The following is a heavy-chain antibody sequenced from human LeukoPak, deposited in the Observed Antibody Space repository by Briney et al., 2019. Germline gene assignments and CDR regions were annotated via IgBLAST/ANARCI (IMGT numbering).Heavy chain of an antibody. CDR1: GYTFTSYD. Sequence: ASVKVSCKASGYTFTSYDINWVRQATGQGLEWMGWMNPNSGNTGYAQKFQGRVTITRNTSISTAYMELSSLRSEDTAVYYCARDPNPSTRVPRYYFDYWGQGTLVTVSS. CDR2: MNPNSGNT. CDR3: ARDPNPSTRVPRYYFDY. D-gene: IGHD1-1*01. J-gene: IGHJ4*02. V-gene: IGHV1-8*03.